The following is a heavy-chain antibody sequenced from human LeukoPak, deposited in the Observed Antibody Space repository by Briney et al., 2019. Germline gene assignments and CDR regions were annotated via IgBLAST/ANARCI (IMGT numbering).Heavy chain of an antibody. CDR1: GFTFSAYV. D-gene: IGHD6-19*01. J-gene: IGHJ4*02. V-gene: IGHV3-23*01. CDR2: ISGSGVSA. Sequence: GGSLRLSCVASGFTFSAYVMAWVRQAPGKGLEWVSGISGSGVSAYYGDSVKGRFTISRDNPKNTVYLQMDSLRAEDTAVYYCAKRHSGSSGWFPFDSWGQGTLVTVSS. CDR3: AKRHSGSSGWFPFDS.